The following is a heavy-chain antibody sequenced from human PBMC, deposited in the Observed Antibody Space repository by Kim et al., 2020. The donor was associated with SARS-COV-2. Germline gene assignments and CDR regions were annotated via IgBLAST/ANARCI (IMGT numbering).Heavy chain of an antibody. J-gene: IGHJ5*02. V-gene: IGHV3-23*01. CDR2: ISGSGGST. D-gene: IGHD3-22*01. Sequence: GGSLRLSCAASGFTFSSYAMSWVRQAPGKGLEWVSAISGSGGSTYYADSVKGRFTISRDNSKNTLYLQMNSLRAEDTAVYYCAKDFTPSMIVVVPNWFDPCGQGTLVTVSS. CDR1: GFTFSSYA. CDR3: AKDFTPSMIVVVPNWFDP.